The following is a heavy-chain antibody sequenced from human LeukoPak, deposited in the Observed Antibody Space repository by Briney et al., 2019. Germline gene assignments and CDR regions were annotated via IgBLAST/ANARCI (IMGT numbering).Heavy chain of an antibody. CDR2: ISGSGGNT. J-gene: IGHJ3*02. D-gene: IGHD3-22*01. V-gene: IGHV3-23*01. CDR3: AKDDRGRFSDSRGYYFNAFDI. Sequence: GGSLRLSCVVSEFTFSSYAISWVRQAPGKGLEWVSAISGSGGNTYYADSVKGRFTISRDNSKNTLYLQMNSLRAEDTAVYYCAKDDRGRFSDSRGYYFNAFDIWGEGTMVTVSS. CDR1: EFTFSSYA.